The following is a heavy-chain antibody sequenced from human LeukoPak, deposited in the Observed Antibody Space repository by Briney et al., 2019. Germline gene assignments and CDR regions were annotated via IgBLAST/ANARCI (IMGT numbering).Heavy chain of an antibody. D-gene: IGHD6-13*01. CDR2: IYYSGST. CDR3: ARGSSTRGFDP. J-gene: IGHJ5*02. Sequence: SETLSLTCTVSGGSISSYYWSWIRQPPGKGLEWIGYIYYSGSTNYNPSLKSRVTISVDTSKNQFSLQLNSVTPEDTAVYYCARGSSTRGFDPWGQGTLVTVSS. V-gene: IGHV4-59*12. CDR1: GGSISSYY.